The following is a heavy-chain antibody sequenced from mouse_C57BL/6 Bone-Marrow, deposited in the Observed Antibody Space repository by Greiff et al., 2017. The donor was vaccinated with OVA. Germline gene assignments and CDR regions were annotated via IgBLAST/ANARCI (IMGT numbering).Heavy chain of an antibody. CDR2: SRNKANDYTT. J-gene: IGHJ1*03. V-gene: IGHV7-1*01. Sequence: EVHLVESGGGLVQSGRSLRLSCATSGFTFSDFYMEWVRQAPGKGLEWIAASRNKANDYTTEYSASVKGQFIVSRDTSQSILYLQMNALRAEDTAIYCCARDDYYWYFDVWGTGTTVTVSS. CDR1: GFTFSDFY. CDR3: ARDDYYWYFDV.